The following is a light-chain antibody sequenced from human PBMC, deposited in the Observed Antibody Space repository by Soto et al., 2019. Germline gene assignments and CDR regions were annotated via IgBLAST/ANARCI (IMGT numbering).Light chain of an antibody. J-gene: IGKJ1*01. CDR1: LSVRSH. V-gene: IGKV3-15*01. Sequence: MVMTQSPAHLSVSPGEGVTLSCRASLSVRSHLAWYQQKPGQAPRLLIYDASTRATGVQARFSGSVSGTEFTLTISSLQSEDSAVYYCQQYDDLWTFGQVTKVEIK. CDR3: QQYDDLWT. CDR2: DAS.